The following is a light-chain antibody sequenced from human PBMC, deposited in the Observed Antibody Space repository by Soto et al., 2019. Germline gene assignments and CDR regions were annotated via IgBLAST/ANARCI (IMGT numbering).Light chain of an antibody. CDR1: KSVSNDY. J-gene: IGKJ1*01. V-gene: IGKV3-20*01. Sequence: EMVLTQSPGTLSLSPGDRATLSCRASKSVSNDYLAWYQQKPGQAPRLLIYGASNRATGTPDRFSGSGSGTDFTLTISRLEPEDLAVYYCQQYGTSGTFGQGTKVDIK. CDR3: QQYGTSGT. CDR2: GAS.